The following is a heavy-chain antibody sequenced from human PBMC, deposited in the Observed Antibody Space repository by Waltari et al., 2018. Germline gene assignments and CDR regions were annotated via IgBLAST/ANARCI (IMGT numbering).Heavy chain of an antibody. D-gene: IGHD1-26*01. CDR3: ARLPPAELDFHL. CDR1: GYSISIGYY. Sequence: QEQLQESGPGLVRPSETLSRTCAVSGYSISIGYYWGWLRQPPGQGLEWIGSIYHRGRTYYHPSLKSRCAISVNTSKNQFYLSLYSLTATYTSVYYCARLPPAELDFHLWGQGTLVTVSS. V-gene: IGHV4-38-2*01. CDR2: IYHRGRT. J-gene: IGHJ4*02.